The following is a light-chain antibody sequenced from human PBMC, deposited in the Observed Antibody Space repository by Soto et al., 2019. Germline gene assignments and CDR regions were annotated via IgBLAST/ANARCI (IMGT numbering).Light chain of an antibody. V-gene: IGLV1-36*01. CDR3: GAWDDSLNGPI. CDR1: ISNIGNNA. CDR2: YDD. Sequence: QSVLTQPPSVSEAPGQRVTISCSGSISNIGNNAVNWYQQLPGKAPKVLIYYDDLLSPGVPVRFSGYKSGTSASLAIRGLQSEDEADYYCGAWDDSLNGPIFGGGTKLTVL. J-gene: IGLJ2*01.